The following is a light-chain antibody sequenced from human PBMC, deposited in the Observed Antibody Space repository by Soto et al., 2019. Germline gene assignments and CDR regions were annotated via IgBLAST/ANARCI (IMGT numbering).Light chain of an antibody. CDR2: RND. J-gene: IGLJ2*01. V-gene: IGLV1-47*01. CDR1: SSNIGSNY. CDR3: VAWDDSLSAAV. Sequence: QSVLTQSPSASGTPGQRVTISCSGSSSNIGSNYVYWYQQLPGTAPKLLIYRNDERPSGVPDRFSGSKSDTSASLAISGLRSEDEADYFCVAWDDSLSAAVFGGGTKLTVL.